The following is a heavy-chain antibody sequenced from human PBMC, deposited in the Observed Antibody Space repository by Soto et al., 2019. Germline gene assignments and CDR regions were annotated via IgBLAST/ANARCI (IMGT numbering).Heavy chain of an antibody. CDR2: IYHSGST. CDR3: ARDLWGYCGTDCYPLDV. J-gene: IGHJ6*02. D-gene: IGHD2-21*02. V-gene: IGHV4-30-2*01. Sequence: SETRSLTSAGSGGSISSGGYSWSWIRQPPGKGLEWIGYIYHSGSTYYNPSLKSRVTISVDRSKNQFSLKLNSVTAADTAVYYCARDLWGYCGTDCYPLDVWGQGTTVTVSS. CDR1: GGSISSGGYS.